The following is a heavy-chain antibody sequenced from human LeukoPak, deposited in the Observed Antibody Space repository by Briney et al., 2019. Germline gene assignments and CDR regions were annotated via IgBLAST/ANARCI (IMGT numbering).Heavy chain of an antibody. CDR1: GVSISSSNYY. J-gene: IGHJ4*02. CDR2: IYYSGST. CDR3: ARGVGGNWNDVTFDY. Sequence: SQTLSLTCTVSGVSISSSNYYWSCIRQPPGKCREWSGYIYYSGSTYYNPSLKSRVTIPVDPSKNHFYLQLSSVTAADTAVYCCARGVGGNWNDVTFDYWGQGTLVSVPS. D-gene: IGHD1-20*01. V-gene: IGHV4-30-4*01.